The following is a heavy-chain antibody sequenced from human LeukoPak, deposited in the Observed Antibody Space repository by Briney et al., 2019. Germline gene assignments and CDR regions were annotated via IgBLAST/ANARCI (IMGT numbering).Heavy chain of an antibody. CDR3: ARDSFGVVIMDYYGMDV. J-gene: IGHJ6*02. V-gene: IGHV3-21*01. D-gene: IGHD3-3*01. CDR1: GFTFSSYS. Sequence: GGSLRLSCAASGFTFSSYSMNWVRQAPGKGLEWVPSISSSSSYIYYADSVKGRFTISRDNAKNSLYLQMNSLRAEDTAVYYCARDSFGVVIMDYYGMDVWGQGTTVTVSS. CDR2: ISSSSSYI.